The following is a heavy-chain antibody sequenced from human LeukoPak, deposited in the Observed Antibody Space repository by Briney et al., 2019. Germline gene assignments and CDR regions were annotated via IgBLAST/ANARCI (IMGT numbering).Heavy chain of an antibody. CDR1: GFTFRSYA. V-gene: IGHV3-23*01. D-gene: IGHD2/OR15-2a*01. J-gene: IGHJ4*02. CDR2: ISGSGGST. Sequence: GGSLRLSCAASGFTFRSYAMSWVRQAPGKGLEWVSAISGSGGSTYYADSVKGRFTISRDNSKNTVYLQMSSLRAEDTAIYYCAKFQTAIGNIYWGQGTLVRVSS. CDR3: AKFQTAIGNIY.